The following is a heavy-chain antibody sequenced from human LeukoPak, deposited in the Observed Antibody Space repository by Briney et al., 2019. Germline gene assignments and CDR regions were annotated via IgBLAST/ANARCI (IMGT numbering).Heavy chain of an antibody. D-gene: IGHD6-19*01. CDR3: ARTCGTRPNSSGWDFDY. Sequence: GGSLRLSCAASGFTFSIYSMNWVRQAPGKGLEWVSSISSSSSYIYYADSVKGRFTISRDNAKNSLYLQMNSLRAEDTAVYYCARTCGTRPNSSGWDFDYWGQGTLVTVSS. CDR1: GFTFSIYS. V-gene: IGHV3-21*01. CDR2: ISSSSSYI. J-gene: IGHJ4*02.